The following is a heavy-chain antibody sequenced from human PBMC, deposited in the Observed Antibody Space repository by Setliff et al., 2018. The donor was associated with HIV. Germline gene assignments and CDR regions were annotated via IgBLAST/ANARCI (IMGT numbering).Heavy chain of an antibody. J-gene: IGHJ4*02. V-gene: IGHV4-39*01. D-gene: IGHD6-19*01. CDR1: GASISSTSYY. CDR2: IYHSGNT. CDR3: ARHEPYSSGWFVGY. Sequence: SETLSLTCTVSGASISSTSYYWGWIRQPPGKGLEWIGSIYHSGNTYYNPSLKSRVTISVDTSKNQFSLKLTSVTAADTAVYYCARHEPYSSGWFVGYWGQGTLVTVSS.